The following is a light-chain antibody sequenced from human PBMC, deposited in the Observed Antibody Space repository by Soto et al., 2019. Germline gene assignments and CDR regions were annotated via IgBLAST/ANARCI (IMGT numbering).Light chain of an antibody. CDR3: MQALQTPRT. Sequence: DIVMTQSPLSLPVTPGEPASISCRSSQSLLHSNGYNYLDWYLQKPGQSPQLLIYLGSNRASGVPDRLSSSGSGTDFTLKISRVEAEDVGVYYCMQALQTPRTFGQGTKLQIK. V-gene: IGKV2-28*01. J-gene: IGKJ2*01. CDR1: QSLLHSNGYNY. CDR2: LGS.